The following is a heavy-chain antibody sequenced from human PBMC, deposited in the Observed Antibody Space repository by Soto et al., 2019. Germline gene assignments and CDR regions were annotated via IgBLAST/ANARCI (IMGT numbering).Heavy chain of an antibody. CDR2: IYYSGST. J-gene: IGHJ5*02. Sequence: SETLSLTCTVSVGSVSSGSYYWSWIRQPPGKGLEWIGYIYYSGSTNYNTSLKSRVTISVDTSKNQFSLKLSSVTAADTAVFYCARATYYDFWSGYSNWFDPWGQGTLVTVSS. V-gene: IGHV4-61*01. CDR3: ARATYYDFWSGYSNWFDP. CDR1: VGSVSSGSYY. D-gene: IGHD3-3*01.